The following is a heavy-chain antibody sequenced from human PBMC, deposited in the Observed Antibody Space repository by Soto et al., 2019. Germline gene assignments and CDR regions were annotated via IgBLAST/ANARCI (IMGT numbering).Heavy chain of an antibody. CDR2: IIPIFGTA. J-gene: IGHJ4*02. V-gene: IGHV1-69*13. CDR1: GGTIRCNA. Sequence: SVKLTWKDSGGTIRCNALSWVRQAPGQGLEWMGGIIPIFGTANYAQKFQGRVTITADESTSTAYMELSSLRSEYTAVNYCARDRGSYGEGDYWCQGTLVTVSS. CDR3: ARDRGSYGEGDY. D-gene: IGHD1-26*01.